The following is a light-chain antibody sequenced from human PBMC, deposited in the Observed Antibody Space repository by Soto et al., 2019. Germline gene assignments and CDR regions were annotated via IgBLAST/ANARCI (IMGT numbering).Light chain of an antibody. Sequence: DIQMTQSPSTLSASVGDRVTITCRASQSVSTRLAWYQQKPGKAPELLISDASTLATGVPSRFSGSGSGTEFTLTINSLQPEDFATYFCLQYNNYPFTFGQGTRLEI. CDR1: QSVSTR. V-gene: IGKV1-5*01. J-gene: IGKJ5*01. CDR2: DAS. CDR3: LQYNNYPFT.